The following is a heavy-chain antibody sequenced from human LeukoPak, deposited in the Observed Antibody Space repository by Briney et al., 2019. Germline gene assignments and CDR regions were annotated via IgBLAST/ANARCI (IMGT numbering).Heavy chain of an antibody. V-gene: IGHV4-61*02. Sequence: SQTLSLTCTVSGGSITSPSYYWSWIRQPAGKGLEWIGRIYTTGTTNYNPSLKRRVTISIDTSKNQLSLKLSSVTAADTAVYSCVRHVARAFDIWGQGTKVTVSS. J-gene: IGHJ3*02. CDR1: GGSITSPSYY. CDR3: VRHVARAFDI. CDR2: IYTTGTT.